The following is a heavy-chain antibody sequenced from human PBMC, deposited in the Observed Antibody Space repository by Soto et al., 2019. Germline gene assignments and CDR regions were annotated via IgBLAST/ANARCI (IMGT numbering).Heavy chain of an antibody. CDR2: MNPNSGNT. J-gene: IGHJ5*02. CDR1: GYTFTSYD. D-gene: IGHD3-3*01. V-gene: IGHV1-8*01. Sequence: GASVKVSCKASGYTFTSYDINWVRQATGQGLEWMGWMNPNSGNTGYAQKFQGRVTMTRNTSISTAYMELSSLRSEDTAVYYCARDAPEDFWSGYIWFDPWGQGTLVTVSS. CDR3: ARDAPEDFWSGYIWFDP.